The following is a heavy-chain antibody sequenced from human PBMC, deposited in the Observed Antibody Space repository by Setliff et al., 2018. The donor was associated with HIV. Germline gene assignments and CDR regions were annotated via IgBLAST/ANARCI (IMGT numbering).Heavy chain of an antibody. Sequence: LSWVRQAPGHGLEWMGYIRAYNGNTNYAPKLQGRVTLTTDTSTSTAYMELRSLRSDDTAVYYCARDAPGNTEAAPGYWGQGTLVTVSS. V-gene: IGHV1-18*01. D-gene: IGHD6-6*01. J-gene: IGHJ4*02. CDR3: ARDAPGNTEAAPGY. CDR2: IRAYNGNT.